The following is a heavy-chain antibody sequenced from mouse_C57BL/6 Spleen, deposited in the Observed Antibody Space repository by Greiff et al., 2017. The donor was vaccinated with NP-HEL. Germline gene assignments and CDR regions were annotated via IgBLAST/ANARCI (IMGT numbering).Heavy chain of an antibody. CDR3: ATSERPYYGSSYCYFDV. J-gene: IGHJ1*03. CDR2: IDPSDSYT. D-gene: IGHD1-1*01. Sequence: QVQLQQPGAELVMPGASVKLSCKASGYTFTSFWMQWVKQRPGQGLEWIGEIDPSDSYTNYNQKFKGKFTLTVEKSSSTASMQLSSLTSEDSAVYYCATSERPYYGSSYCYFDVWGTGTTVTVSS. V-gene: IGHV1-69*01. CDR1: GYTFTSFW.